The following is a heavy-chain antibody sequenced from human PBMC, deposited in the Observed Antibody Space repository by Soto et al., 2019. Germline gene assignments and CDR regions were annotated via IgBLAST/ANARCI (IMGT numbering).Heavy chain of an antibody. CDR1: GFTFSSYG. D-gene: IGHD3-22*01. V-gene: IGHV3-33*01. J-gene: IGHJ4*02. CDR2: IWYDGSNK. Sequence: GGSLRLSCAASGFTFSSYGMHWVRQAPGKGLEWVAVIWYDGSNKYYADSVKGRFTISRDNSKNTLYLQMNSLRAEDTAVYYCARGGPRYDSSGSLDYWGQGTLVTVSS. CDR3: ARGGPRYDSSGSLDY.